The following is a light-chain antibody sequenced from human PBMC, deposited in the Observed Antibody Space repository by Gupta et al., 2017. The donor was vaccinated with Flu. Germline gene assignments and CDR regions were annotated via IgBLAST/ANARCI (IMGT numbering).Light chain of an antibody. CDR2: DAS. V-gene: IGKV3-11*01. Sequence: EIVLTQSPATLSLSPGQRATLSCRASQSITTYLSWYQQKPGQAPRLPIYDASKRATGIPDRFSGSGSGTDFTLTISSLEPEDLGVYYCQQRDNWPPGATFGGGTKVEI. CDR1: QSITTY. J-gene: IGKJ4*01. CDR3: QQRDNWPPGAT.